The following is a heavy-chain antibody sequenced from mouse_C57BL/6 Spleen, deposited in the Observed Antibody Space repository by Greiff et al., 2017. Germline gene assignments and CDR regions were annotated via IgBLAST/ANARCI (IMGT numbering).Heavy chain of an antibody. Sequence: VQLQQPGAELVMPGASVKLSCKASGYTFTSYWMHWVKQRPGQGLEWIGEIDPSDSSTNYNQKFKGKSTLTVDKSSSTAYMQLSSLTSEDSAVYYCAGASGEGCYWDFDGWGTGTTVTV. D-gene: IGHD3-1*01. V-gene: IGHV1-69*01. CDR3: AGASGEGCYWDFDG. J-gene: IGHJ1*03. CDR2: IDPSDSST. CDR1: GYTFTSYW.